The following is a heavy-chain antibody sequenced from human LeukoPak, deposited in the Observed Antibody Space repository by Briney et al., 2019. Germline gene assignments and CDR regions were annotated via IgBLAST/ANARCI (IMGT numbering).Heavy chain of an antibody. CDR1: GGSISSGGYY. D-gene: IGHD6-6*01. CDR3: ARFSTTGEYLQQLEVYDAFDI. CDR2: IYHSGST. J-gene: IGHJ3*02. V-gene: IGHV4-30-2*01. Sequence: PSQTLSLTCTVSGGSISSGGYYWSWIRQPPGKGLEWIGYIYHSGSTYYNPSLKSRVTISVDRSKNQFSLKLSSVTAADTAVYYCARFSTTGEYLQQLEVYDAFDIWGQGTMVTVSS.